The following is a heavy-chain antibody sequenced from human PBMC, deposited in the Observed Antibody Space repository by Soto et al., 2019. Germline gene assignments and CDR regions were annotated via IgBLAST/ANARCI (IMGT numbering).Heavy chain of an antibody. D-gene: IGHD1-1*01. Sequence: SETLSLTCTVSGASISGFYWSWIRKSAGKGLEWIGRIYATGTTDYNPSLKSRVMMSVDTSKKQFSLKLRSVTAADTAVYYCVRDGTKTLREWFDPWGQGISVTVSS. V-gene: IGHV4-4*07. J-gene: IGHJ5*02. CDR1: GASISGFY. CDR3: VRDGTKTLREWFDP. CDR2: IYATGTT.